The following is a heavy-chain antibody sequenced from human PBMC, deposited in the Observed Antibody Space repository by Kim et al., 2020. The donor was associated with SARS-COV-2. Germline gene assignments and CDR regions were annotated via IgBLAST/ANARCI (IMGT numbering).Heavy chain of an antibody. D-gene: IGHD6-13*01. CDR2: ISGSGGST. CDR3: AKKLSSWLLGDGNQFDP. Sequence: GGSLRLSCAASGFTFSSYAMSWVRQAPGKGLEWVSAISGSGGSTYYADSVKGRFTISRDNSKNTLYLQMNSLRAEDTAVYYCAKKLSSWLLGDGNQFDPWGQGTLVTVSS. CDR1: GFTFSSYA. V-gene: IGHV3-23*01. J-gene: IGHJ5*02.